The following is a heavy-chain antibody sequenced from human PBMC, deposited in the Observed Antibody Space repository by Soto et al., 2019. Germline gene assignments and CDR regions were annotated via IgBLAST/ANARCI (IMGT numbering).Heavy chain of an antibody. CDR3: ARVFLEWLLDFSNWFDP. J-gene: IGHJ5*02. V-gene: IGHV4-38-2*01. D-gene: IGHD3-3*01. Sequence: PSETLSLTCAVSGYSISSGYYWGWIRQPPGKGLEWIGSIYHSGSTYYNPSLKSRVTISVDTSKNQFSLKLSSVTAADTAVYYCARVFLEWLLDFSNWFDPWGQGTLVTVSS. CDR2: IYHSGST. CDR1: GYSISSGYY.